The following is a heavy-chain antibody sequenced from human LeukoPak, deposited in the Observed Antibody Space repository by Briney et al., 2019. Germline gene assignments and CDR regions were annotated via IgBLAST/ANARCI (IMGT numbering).Heavy chain of an antibody. CDR1: GGSISSGGYY. J-gene: IGHJ5*02. D-gene: IGHD3-22*01. CDR2: IYYSGST. CDR3: ARVGINYYDSSGYLRSNWFDP. V-gene: IGHV4-31*03. Sequence: SETLSLTCTVSGGSISSGGYYWSWIRQHPGKGLEWIGYIYYSGSTYYNPSLKSRVTISVDTSKNQFSLKLSSVTAADTAVYYCARVGINYYDSSGYLRSNWFDPWGQGTLVTVSS.